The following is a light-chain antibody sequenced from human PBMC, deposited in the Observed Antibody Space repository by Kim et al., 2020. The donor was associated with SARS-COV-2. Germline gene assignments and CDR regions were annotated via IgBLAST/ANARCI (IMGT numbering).Light chain of an antibody. CDR3: SSYTSSDKVI. J-gene: IGLJ2*01. CDR2: DVN. CDR1: SIYVGGYNN. Sequence: SVAFAWTVTSIYVGGYNNASWYQQHQRKAPKPIIYDVNDRPSGLSTRFSGSKSGNSASLAISGLQADDEADDDCSSYTSSDKVIFGGGTQLTVL. V-gene: IGLV2-14*03.